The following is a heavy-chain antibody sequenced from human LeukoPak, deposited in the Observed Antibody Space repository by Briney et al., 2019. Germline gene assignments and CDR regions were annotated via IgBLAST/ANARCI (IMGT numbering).Heavy chain of an antibody. CDR1: GGTFSSYA. D-gene: IGHD4-11*01. V-gene: IGHV1-69*05. J-gene: IGHJ4*02. Sequence: ASVKVSCKASGGTFSSYAISWVRQAPGQGLEWMGGIIGSFGTAYYARNFQGRVTITTDESTSTPYMQLSSLRAEDTAVYYCASLGGYSNYVFDYWGQGTLVTVSS. CDR2: IIGSFGTA. CDR3: ASLGGYSNYVFDY.